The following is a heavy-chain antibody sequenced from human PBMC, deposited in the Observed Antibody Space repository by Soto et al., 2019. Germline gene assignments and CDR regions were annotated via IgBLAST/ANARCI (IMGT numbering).Heavy chain of an antibody. Sequence: ASVKVSCKASGYIFTTYSITWVRQAPGQGLEWMGWVSVSNGKTNYAQKFEDRVTMTTDTSTTTAYMELRSLRSDDTAVYYCAREAFGVQASWFDPWGQGTLVTVSS. CDR2: VSVSNGKT. CDR3: AREAFGVQASWFDP. CDR1: GYIFTTYS. D-gene: IGHD3-10*01. V-gene: IGHV1-18*01. J-gene: IGHJ5*02.